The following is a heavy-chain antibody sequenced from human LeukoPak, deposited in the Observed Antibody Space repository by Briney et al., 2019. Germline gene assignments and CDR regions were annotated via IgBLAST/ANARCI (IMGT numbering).Heavy chain of an antibody. CDR1: GYTFTGYY. CDR3: ARIPARLRYFDWLPNYYYYYGMDV. V-gene: IGHV1-2*04. CDR2: INPNSGGT. D-gene: IGHD3-9*01. J-gene: IGHJ6*02. Sequence: ASVKVSCKASGYTFTGYYMHWVRQAPGQGLEWMGWINPNSGGTNYAQKFQGWVTMTRDTSISTAYMELSRLRSDDTAVYYCARIPARLRYFDWLPNYYYYYGMDVWGRGTTVTVSS.